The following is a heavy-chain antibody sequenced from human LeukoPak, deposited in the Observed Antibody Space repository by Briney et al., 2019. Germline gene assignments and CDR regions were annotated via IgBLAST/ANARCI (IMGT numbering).Heavy chain of an antibody. CDR3: AREGIVRTYDQ. D-gene: IGHD2/OR15-2a*01. CDR1: GDSISSYY. J-gene: IGHJ4*02. CDR2: IYYSGIT. V-gene: IGHV4-59*12. Sequence: SETLSLTCTVSGDSISSYYWYWFRQPPGRELEWIACIYYSGITHYTPSLKSQVTISLDTSKNQFSLRLSSVTAADTAVYYCAREGIVRTYDQWGQGTLVTVSS.